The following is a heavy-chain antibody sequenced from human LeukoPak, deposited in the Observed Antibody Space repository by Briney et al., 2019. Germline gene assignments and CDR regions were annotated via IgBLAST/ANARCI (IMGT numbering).Heavy chain of an antibody. CDR1: GGSISSYY. CDR2: IYYSGST. CDR3: ARGDYGSYYFDY. V-gene: IGHV4-59*01. J-gene: IGHJ4*02. D-gene: IGHD4-17*01. Sequence: SETLSLTCTVSGGSISSYYWSWIRQPPGKGLEWIGYIYYSGSTNYNPSLKSRVTISVDTSKNQFSLKLSSVTAADTAVYYSARGDYGSYYFDYWGQGTLVTVSS.